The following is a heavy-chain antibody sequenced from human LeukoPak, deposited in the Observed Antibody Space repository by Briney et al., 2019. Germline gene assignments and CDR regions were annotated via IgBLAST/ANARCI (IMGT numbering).Heavy chain of an antibody. J-gene: IGHJ4*02. D-gene: IGHD5-12*01. CDR3: ARGDIVATTQFDY. CDR1: GFTFSSYA. V-gene: IGHV3-23*01. Sequence: GGSLRLSCAASGFTFSSYAMSWVRQAPGKGLEWVSAISGSGGSTYYADSVKGRFTISRDNSKNTLYLQMNSLRAEDTAVYYCARGDIVATTQFDYWGQGTLVTVSS. CDR2: ISGSGGST.